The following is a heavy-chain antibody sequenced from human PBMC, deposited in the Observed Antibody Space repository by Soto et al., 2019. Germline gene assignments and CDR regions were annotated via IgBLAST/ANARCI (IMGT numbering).Heavy chain of an antibody. CDR1: GYTFSNYD. J-gene: IGHJ4*02. D-gene: IGHD3-10*01. CDR2: VNPNNGDT. CDR3: AKVSRKGSAIDFDY. Sequence: QVQLVQSGAELKKPGASVKVSCKASGYTFSNYDMNWLRQATGLGPQWIGWVNPNNGDTGYAQKFQCRFTLTTDISTTPAYMELTSLRSEDTAIYYCAKVSRKGSAIDFDYWGQGTLITVSS. V-gene: IGHV1-8*01.